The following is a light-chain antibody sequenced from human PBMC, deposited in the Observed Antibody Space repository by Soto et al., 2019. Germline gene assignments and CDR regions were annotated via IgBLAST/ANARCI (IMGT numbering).Light chain of an antibody. Sequence: DIQMTQSPSSLPASVGDRVTITCRASQSISSSLNWYQQKPGKAPKLLIYGASSLQSGVPSRFSGSGSGTYFTLTISSLQPEDFATYYCQQSYSTLRTFGQGTKVGIK. V-gene: IGKV1-39*01. CDR2: GAS. J-gene: IGKJ1*01. CDR3: QQSYSTLRT. CDR1: QSISSS.